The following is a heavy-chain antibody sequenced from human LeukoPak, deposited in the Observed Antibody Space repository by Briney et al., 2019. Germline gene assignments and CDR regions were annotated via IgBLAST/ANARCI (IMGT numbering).Heavy chain of an antibody. Sequence: ASVKVSCKASGYTFTSYGISWVRQAPGQGLEWMGWISAYNGNTNYAQNLQGRVTMTTDTSTSTAYMELRSLRSDDTAVYYCARGVWRSSWYKHRYYFDYWGQGTLVTVSS. CDR2: ISAYNGNT. CDR3: ARGVWRSSWYKHRYYFDY. V-gene: IGHV1-18*01. D-gene: IGHD6-13*01. J-gene: IGHJ4*02. CDR1: GYTFTSYG.